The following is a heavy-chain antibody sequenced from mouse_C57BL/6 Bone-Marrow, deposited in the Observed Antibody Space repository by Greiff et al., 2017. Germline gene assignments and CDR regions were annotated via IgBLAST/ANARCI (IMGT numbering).Heavy chain of an antibody. CDR1: GFSLTSYG. V-gene: IGHV2-2*01. CDR2: IWGGGST. Sequence: VMLVESGPGLVQPSQSLSITCTVSGFSLTSYGVHWVRQSPGKGLEWLGVIWGGGSTDYNAAFISRLNISKDNSKSQVFFKMNSLQADDTAIYYCARTYGGSYGYFDVWGTGTTVTVSS. D-gene: IGHD1-1*01. CDR3: ARTYGGSYGYFDV. J-gene: IGHJ1*03.